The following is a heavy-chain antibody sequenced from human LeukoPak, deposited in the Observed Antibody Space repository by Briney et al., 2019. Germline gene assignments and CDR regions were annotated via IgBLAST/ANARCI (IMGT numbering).Heavy chain of an antibody. Sequence: PGGSLRLSCAASGFSFSSYAMICVRQAPGKGLEWVSAISGSGGSTYYADSVKGRFTISRDNSKNTLYLQMNSLRAEDTAVYYCAKDTDYYGSGSYSDPWGQGTLVTVSS. V-gene: IGHV3-23*01. CDR3: AKDTDYYGSGSYSDP. CDR2: ISGSGGST. J-gene: IGHJ5*02. CDR1: GFSFSSYA. D-gene: IGHD3-10*01.